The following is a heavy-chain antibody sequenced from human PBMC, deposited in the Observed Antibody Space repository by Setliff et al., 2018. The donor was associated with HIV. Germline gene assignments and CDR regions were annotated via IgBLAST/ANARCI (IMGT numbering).Heavy chain of an antibody. CDR1: GFTFSTYP. V-gene: IGHV3-23*01. J-gene: IGHJ4*02. Sequence: GGSLRLSCVASGFTFSTYPMSWVRQAPGKGLEWVSAITGSGGSTYYAASAKGRFTISRDNSKTTVYLQMNSLRADDTAIYYCARVTSDSSGYYLGYYFDYWGQGTRVTVSS. D-gene: IGHD3-22*01. CDR2: ITGSGGST. CDR3: ARVTSDSSGYYLGYYFDY.